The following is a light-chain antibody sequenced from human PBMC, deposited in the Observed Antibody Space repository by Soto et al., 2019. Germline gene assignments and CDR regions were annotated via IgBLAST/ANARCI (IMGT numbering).Light chain of an antibody. V-gene: IGLV2-14*01. J-gene: IGLJ2*01. Sequence: QSALTQPESVPGPPWQSITISFTGISSDVGGYNYVAWYQQHPCKAPKLMIYDFSNRRSGVSNRFSGSKSGNTASLTISGLPAEDEADYYWYSYTSSSPVLFGGGIK. CDR2: DFS. CDR1: SSDVGGYNY. CDR3: YSYTSSSPVL.